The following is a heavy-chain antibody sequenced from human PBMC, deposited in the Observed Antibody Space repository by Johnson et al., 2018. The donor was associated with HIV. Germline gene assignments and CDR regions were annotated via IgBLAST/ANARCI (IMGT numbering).Heavy chain of an antibody. Sequence: VQLVESGGGLVQPGGSLRLSCAAPGFTFSFYCMNLVRQAPGKGLEWVANINQDGSEKYYVDSVKGRFTISRDNAKKSVYLQMNSLRAEDTAVYYCAREVERGLGFDIWGQGTMVTVSS. V-gene: IGHV3-7*01. J-gene: IGHJ3*02. CDR2: INQDGSEK. CDR1: GFTFSFYC. CDR3: AREVERGLGFDI. D-gene: IGHD5-24*01.